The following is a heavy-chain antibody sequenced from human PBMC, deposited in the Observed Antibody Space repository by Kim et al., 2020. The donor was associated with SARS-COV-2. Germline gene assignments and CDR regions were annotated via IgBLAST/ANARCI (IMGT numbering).Heavy chain of an antibody. J-gene: IGHJ6*02. Sequence: GGSLRLSCAASEFDFSNSWMNWIRQAPGKGPEWVGSINTETDGSTYYGAAMKGRFTISRDGSKNSLYLQIDSLKGEDTGVYYCATAAECPVGGRGPAVTV. CDR2: INTETDGST. CDR1: EFDFSNSW. CDR3: ATAAECPV. D-gene: IGHD3-3*01. V-gene: IGHV3-15*05.